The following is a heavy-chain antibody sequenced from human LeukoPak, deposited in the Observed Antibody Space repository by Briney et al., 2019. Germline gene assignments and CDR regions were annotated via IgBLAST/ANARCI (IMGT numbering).Heavy chain of an antibody. V-gene: IGHV3-30*02. D-gene: IGHD3-22*01. J-gene: IGHJ4*02. CDR1: GFTFSSYA. CDR3: AKRPWYYYDSSGYPDY. CDR2: IRYDGSNK. Sequence: GGSLRLSCAASGFTFSSYAMSWVRQAPGKGLEWVAFIRYDGSNKYYADSVKGRFTISRDNSKNTLYLQMNSLRAEDTAVYYCAKRPWYYYDSSGYPDYWGQGTLVTVSS.